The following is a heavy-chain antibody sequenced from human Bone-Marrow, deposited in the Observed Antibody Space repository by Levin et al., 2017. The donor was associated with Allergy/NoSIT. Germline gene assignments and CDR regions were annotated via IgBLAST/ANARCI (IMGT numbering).Heavy chain of an antibody. D-gene: IGHD5-18*01. CDR1: GFTFSSYA. Sequence: SCAASGFTFSSYAMSWVRQAPGKGLEWVSAISGSGGSTYYADSVKGRFTISRDNSKNTLYLQMNSLRAEDTAVYYCARVDTAMVKVYWGQGTLVTVSS. CDR2: ISGSGGST. J-gene: IGHJ4*02. V-gene: IGHV3-23*01. CDR3: ARVDTAMVKVY.